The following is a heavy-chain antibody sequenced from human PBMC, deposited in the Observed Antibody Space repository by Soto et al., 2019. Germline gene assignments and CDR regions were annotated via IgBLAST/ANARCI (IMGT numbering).Heavy chain of an antibody. Sequence: QVQLQESGPGLVKPSETLSLTCTVSGGSISSYYWSWIRQPPGKGLEWIGYIYYSGSTNYNPSLKSRVTISVDTSKNQFSLKLSSVTAADTAVYYCAREAVDDSSGTRGYYYGMDVWGQGTTVTVSS. CDR1: GGSISSYY. CDR2: IYYSGST. J-gene: IGHJ6*02. D-gene: IGHD6-19*01. V-gene: IGHV4-59*01. CDR3: AREAVDDSSGTRGYYYGMDV.